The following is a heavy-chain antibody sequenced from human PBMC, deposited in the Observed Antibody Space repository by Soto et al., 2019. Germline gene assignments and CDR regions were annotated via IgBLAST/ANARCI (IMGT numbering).Heavy chain of an antibody. CDR2: ISNSGRT. D-gene: IGHD3-10*01. CDR3: ARADYATGSYYPDY. V-gene: IGHV4-31*03. J-gene: IGHJ4*02. CDR1: CGSVRRGNYY. Sequence: QVQLQESGPGLVKPSQTLSLTCTVSCGSVRRGNYYWSWIRQFPGKGLEWIGYISNSGRTHYNPSHMSRITRLVDTSKNQFFLELRSVTAADTALYYCARADYATGSYYPDYWGQGTLVTVSS.